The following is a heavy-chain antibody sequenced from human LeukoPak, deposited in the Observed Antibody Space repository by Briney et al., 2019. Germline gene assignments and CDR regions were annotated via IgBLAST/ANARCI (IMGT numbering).Heavy chain of an antibody. D-gene: IGHD1-14*01. V-gene: IGHV1-2*06. CDR1: GYTFTDYY. CDR3: ARGKPYNWFDP. Sequence: ASVKVSCKASGYTFTDYYMHWVRQAPGQGLEWMGRINPNSGGTNYPRKFQGRVTMSRDTSISTAYMELSSLRSDDTAAYYCARGKPYNWFDPWGQGTLVTVSS. J-gene: IGHJ5*02. CDR2: INPNSGGT.